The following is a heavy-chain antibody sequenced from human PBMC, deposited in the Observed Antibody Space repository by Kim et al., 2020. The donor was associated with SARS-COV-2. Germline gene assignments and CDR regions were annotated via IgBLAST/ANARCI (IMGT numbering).Heavy chain of an antibody. J-gene: IGHJ4*02. CDR3: ARTDRRDGYNGDY. D-gene: IGHD5-12*01. CDR1: GFTFRSYD. CDR2: ISSSSSTI. Sequence: GGSLRLSCAASGFTFRSYDMNWVRQAPGKGLEWVSYISSSSSTIYYADSVKGRFTISRDNAKNSLYLQMNSLRDEDTAVYYCARTDRRDGYNGDYWGQGTLVTVSS. V-gene: IGHV3-48*02.